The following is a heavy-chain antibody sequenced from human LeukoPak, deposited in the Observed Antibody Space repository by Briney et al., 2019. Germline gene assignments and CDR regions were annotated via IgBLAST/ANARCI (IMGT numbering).Heavy chain of an antibody. J-gene: IGHJ3*02. Sequence: ASVKVSCKASGYTFTTYDINWARQAPGHGLEWMGYINTNSGNTGYARKFQGRVTITRTTSISTDYMELRSLRYEDTAVYYCARRSGSGRNPFHIWGHGTLVTVSS. CDR2: INTNSGNT. CDR3: ARRSGSGRNPFHI. CDR1: GYTFTTYD. V-gene: IGHV1-8*03. D-gene: IGHD3-10*01.